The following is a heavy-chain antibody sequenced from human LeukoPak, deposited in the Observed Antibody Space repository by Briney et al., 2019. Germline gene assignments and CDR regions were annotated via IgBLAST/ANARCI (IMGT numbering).Heavy chain of an antibody. J-gene: IGHJ3*01. D-gene: IGHD1-1*01. CDR1: AFTLADYA. V-gene: IGHV3-9*01. CDR2: ISWNSGKV. Sequence: PGGSLRLSCAASAFTLADYALHWVRHAPGKGLDWVSGISWNSGKVDEADSVKGRVTISRDNAKNSLYLQMNRLGTEDTAFYYCAKDNSGFNWNDLLPDAFDVWGHGTMVTVSS. CDR3: AKDNSGFNWNDLLPDAFDV.